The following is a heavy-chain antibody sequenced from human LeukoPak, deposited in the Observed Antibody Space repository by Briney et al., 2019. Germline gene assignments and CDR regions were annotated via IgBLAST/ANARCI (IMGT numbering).Heavy chain of an antibody. CDR1: GGSISSYY. V-gene: IGHV4-59*01. J-gene: IGHJ4*02. CDR2: IYYSGST. Sequence: PSETLSLTCTVPGGSISSYYWSWIRQPPGKGLEWIGYIYYSGSTNYNPSLKSRVTISVDTSKNQFSLKLSSVTAADTTVYYCASTPSAGRTFDYWGQGTLVTVSS. CDR3: ASTPSAGRTFDY.